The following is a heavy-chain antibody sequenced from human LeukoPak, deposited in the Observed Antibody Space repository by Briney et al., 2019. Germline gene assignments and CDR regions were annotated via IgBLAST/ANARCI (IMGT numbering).Heavy chain of an antibody. D-gene: IGHD6-19*01. Sequence: ASVKVSCKASGYTFTSYGISWVRQAPGQGLEWMGWISAYNGNTNYAQKFQGRVTMTEDISTDTAYMELSSLRSEDTAVYYCATAPTIAVAGTGGFDYWGQGTLVTVSS. CDR3: ATAPTIAVAGTGGFDY. V-gene: IGHV1-18*01. CDR1: GYTFTSYG. CDR2: ISAYNGNT. J-gene: IGHJ4*02.